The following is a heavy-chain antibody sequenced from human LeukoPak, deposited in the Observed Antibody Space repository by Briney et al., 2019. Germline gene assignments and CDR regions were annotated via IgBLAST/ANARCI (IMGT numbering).Heavy chain of an antibody. J-gene: IGHJ6*02. CDR2: INPNSGGT. CDR3: ARGESYSSSPDV. CDR1: GYTFTGYY. Sequence: ASVKVSFTASGYTFTGYYMHWVRQAPGQGLEWMGRINPNSGGTNYAQKFQGRVTMARDTSISTAYMELSRLRSDDTAVYYCARGESYSSSPDVWGQGTTVTVSS. V-gene: IGHV1-2*06. D-gene: IGHD6-13*01.